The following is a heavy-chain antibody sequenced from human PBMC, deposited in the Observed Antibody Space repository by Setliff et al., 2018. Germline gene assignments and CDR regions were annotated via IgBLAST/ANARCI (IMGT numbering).Heavy chain of an antibody. CDR1: GYTFTSYD. CDR3: ARAPSWSGGPYYFDN. Sequence: GASVKVSCKASGYTFTSYDINWVRQATGQGLEWMGWMNPNSGNTGYAQKFQGRVTMTRNTSISTAYMDLSSLRFEDTAVYYCARAPSWSGGPYYFDNWGQGTLVTVSS. D-gene: IGHD3-3*01. V-gene: IGHV1-8*02. CDR2: MNPNSGNT. J-gene: IGHJ4*02.